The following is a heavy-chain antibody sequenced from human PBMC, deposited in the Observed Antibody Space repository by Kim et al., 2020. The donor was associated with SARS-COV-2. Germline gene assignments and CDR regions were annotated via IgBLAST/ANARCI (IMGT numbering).Heavy chain of an antibody. V-gene: IGHV4-34*01. D-gene: IGHD3-9*01. Sequence: SETLSLTCAVYGGSFSGYYWSWIRQPPGKGLEWIGEINHSGSTNYNPSLKSRVTISVDTSKNQFSLKLSSVTAADTAVYYCARVRGRYFDWLLGMDVWGQGTTVTVSS. CDR1: GGSFSGYY. CDR2: INHSGST. CDR3: ARVRGRYFDWLLGMDV. J-gene: IGHJ6*02.